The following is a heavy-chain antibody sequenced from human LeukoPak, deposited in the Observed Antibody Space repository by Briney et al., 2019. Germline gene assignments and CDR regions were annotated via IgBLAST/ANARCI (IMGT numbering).Heavy chain of an antibody. V-gene: IGHV4-39*01. Sequence: PSETLSLTCSVSGGSITSRSYYWGWIRQPPGKGLEWIGSICYSGSSYYSPPLKSRLTMSVDTSKNQFSLKLNSVIAADTAVYYCARRVAAAGAYYFDYWGQGMLVIVPS. CDR2: ICYSGSS. J-gene: IGHJ4*02. CDR1: GGSITSRSYY. D-gene: IGHD6-13*01. CDR3: ARRVAAAGAYYFDY.